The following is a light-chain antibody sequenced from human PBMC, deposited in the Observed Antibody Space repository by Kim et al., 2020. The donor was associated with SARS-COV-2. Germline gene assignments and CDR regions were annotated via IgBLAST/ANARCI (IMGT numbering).Light chain of an antibody. J-gene: IGKJ2*01. CDR1: QSISSY. V-gene: IGKV1-39*01. CDR2: AAS. CDR3: QQSYSTPRT. Sequence: DIQMTQSPSSLSASVGDRVTITCRASQSISSYLNWYQQKPGKAPKLLIYAASSLQSGVPSRFSGSGSGTDFTLTISSLQPEDFATYYCQQSYSTPRTFRHATKLEI.